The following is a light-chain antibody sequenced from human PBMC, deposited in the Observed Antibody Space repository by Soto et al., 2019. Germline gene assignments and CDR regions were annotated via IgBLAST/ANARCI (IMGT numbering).Light chain of an antibody. CDR1: QSVSSSY. J-gene: IGKJ4*01. CDR3: HQYGISPLT. CDR2: GAS. Sequence: EIVLTQSPGTLSLSPGERATLSCRASQSVSSSYLAWYQQKPGQAPRLLIFGASNRATGIPDRFTGSGSGTDFTLTISRLEPEDFAVYYCHQYGISPLTFCGGTKVEVK. V-gene: IGKV3-20*01.